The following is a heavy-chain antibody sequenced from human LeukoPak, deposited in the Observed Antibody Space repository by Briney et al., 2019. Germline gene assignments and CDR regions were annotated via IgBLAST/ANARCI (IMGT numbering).Heavy chain of an antibody. CDR2: INQSGRT. D-gene: IGHD2-2*01. J-gene: IGHJ4*02. V-gene: IGHV4-34*01. CDR3: ASPGAAIRVYFDY. CDR1: GFTFSSYA. Sequence: GSLRLSCAASGFTFSSYAMSWVRQAPGKGLEWIGEINQSGRTIYNPSLKSRVTISIDTSKNQFSLNLSSVTAADTAVYYCASPGAAIRVYFDYWGQGNLVTVSS.